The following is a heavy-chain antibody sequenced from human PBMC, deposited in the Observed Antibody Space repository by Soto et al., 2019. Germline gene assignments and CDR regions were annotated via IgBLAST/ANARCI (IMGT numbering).Heavy chain of an antibody. CDR3: ARWWMDYYYYGIDV. D-gene: IGHD2-8*01. CDR1: GFTVSSNY. Sequence: GGSLRLSCAASGFTVSSNYMSWVRQAPGKGLEWVSVIYSGGSTYYADSVKGRFTISRDNSKNTLYLQMNSLRAEDTAVYYCARWWMDYYYYGIDVWGQGTTVTASS. V-gene: IGHV3-53*01. CDR2: IYSGGST. J-gene: IGHJ6*02.